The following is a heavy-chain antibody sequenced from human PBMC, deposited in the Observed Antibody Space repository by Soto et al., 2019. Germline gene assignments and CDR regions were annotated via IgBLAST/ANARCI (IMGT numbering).Heavy chain of an antibody. Sequence: PGGSLRLSCAASGFTFRSFTMNWVRQAPGKGLEWVSTISSNSAYIYYTDALRGRFTISRDNAKNSLHLQMNSLRAGDAAVYYCTRDASRDSSARGWFDPWGPGTLVTSPQ. D-gene: IGHD6-13*01. J-gene: IGHJ5*02. V-gene: IGHV3-21*01. CDR2: ISSNSAYI. CDR3: TRDASRDSSARGWFDP. CDR1: GFTFRSFT.